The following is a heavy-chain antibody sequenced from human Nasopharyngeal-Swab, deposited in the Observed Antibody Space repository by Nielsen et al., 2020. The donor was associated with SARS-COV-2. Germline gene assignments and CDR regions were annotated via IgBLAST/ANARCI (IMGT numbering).Heavy chain of an antibody. CDR3: ARDKGIDFWSGLGVSGMDV. Sequence: GESLKISCAASGFTFSSYEMNWVRQAPGKGLERVANIKQDGSEKYYVDSVKGRFTISRDNAKNSLYLQMNSLRAEDTAVYYCARDKGIDFWSGLGVSGMDVWGQGTTVTVSS. CDR1: GFTFSSYE. D-gene: IGHD3-3*01. CDR2: IKQDGSEK. V-gene: IGHV3-7*03. J-gene: IGHJ6*02.